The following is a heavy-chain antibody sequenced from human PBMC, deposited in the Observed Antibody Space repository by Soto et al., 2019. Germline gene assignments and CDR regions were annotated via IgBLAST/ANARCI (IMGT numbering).Heavy chain of an antibody. V-gene: IGHV1-18*01. D-gene: IGHD1-1*01. Sequence: QVHLVQSGAEVKKPGASVKVSCKASGYTFTSYGITWVRQAPGQGLEWMGWISAPNGNTDYAQKLQGRVIVTRDTSTGTAYMELRSLRCDDTAVYYCARGRYGDYWGQGALVTVSS. CDR2: ISAPNGNT. CDR3: ARGRYGDY. J-gene: IGHJ4*02. CDR1: GYTFTSYG.